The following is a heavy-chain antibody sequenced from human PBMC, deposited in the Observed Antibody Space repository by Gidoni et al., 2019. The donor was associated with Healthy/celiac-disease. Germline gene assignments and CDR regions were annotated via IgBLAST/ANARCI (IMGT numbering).Heavy chain of an antibody. CDR2: IFPISDIA. CDR1: GGTFSSYT. CDR3: ARVERYCSGGSCRGDYYGMDV. Sequence: VQLVQSGAEVKKPGSSVQVSSKASGGTFSSYTIRWGRQSPGQGLEWMGRIFPISDIASYAQKFQGRVTMTADKSTSTAYMELSSLRSEDTAVYYCARVERYCSGGSCRGDYYGMDVWGQGTTVTVSS. V-gene: IGHV1-69*02. J-gene: IGHJ6*02. D-gene: IGHD2-15*01.